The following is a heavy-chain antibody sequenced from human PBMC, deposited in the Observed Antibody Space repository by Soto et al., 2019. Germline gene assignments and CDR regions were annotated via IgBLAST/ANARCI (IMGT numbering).Heavy chain of an antibody. V-gene: IGHV3-23*01. Sequence: EVQLLDSGGGLVQPGGSLRLSCKVSGFPFSSYAMSWVRQAPGKGLEWVSSINRNGGGANYADSVKGRFTISRDDSNDVRRLQMHRLRAEDTAIYYCATGYYVDFWGQGTLVTVSS. CDR1: GFPFSSYA. J-gene: IGHJ4*02. CDR2: INRNGGGA. CDR3: ATGYYVDF.